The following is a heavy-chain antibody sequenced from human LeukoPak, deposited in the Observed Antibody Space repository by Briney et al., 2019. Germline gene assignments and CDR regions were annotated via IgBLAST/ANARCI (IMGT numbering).Heavy chain of an antibody. D-gene: IGHD6-19*01. CDR1: GFTFSSYW. Sequence: PGGSLRLSCAASGFTFSSYWMHWVRQAPGKGLVWVSRINSDGSSISYADSVKGRFTISRDNAKNTLYLQMNSLRAEDTAVYYCARVIAMAGEDLDYWGQGTLVTVSS. J-gene: IGHJ4*02. V-gene: IGHV3-74*01. CDR2: INSDGSSI. CDR3: ARVIAMAGEDLDY.